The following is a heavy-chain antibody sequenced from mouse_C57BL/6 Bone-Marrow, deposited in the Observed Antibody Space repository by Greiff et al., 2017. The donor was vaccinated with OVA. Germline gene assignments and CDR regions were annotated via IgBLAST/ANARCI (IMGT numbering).Heavy chain of an antibody. Sequence: QVQLQQSGAELVKPGASVKISCKASGYAFSSYWMNWVKQRPGKGLEWIGQIYPGDGDTNYNGKFKGKATLTADKSSSTAYMQLSSLTAEDSAVYFCARRNYDYPFAYWGQGTLVTVSA. CDR1: GYAFSSYW. V-gene: IGHV1-80*01. CDR2: IYPGDGDT. D-gene: IGHD2-4*01. CDR3: ARRNYDYPFAY. J-gene: IGHJ3*01.